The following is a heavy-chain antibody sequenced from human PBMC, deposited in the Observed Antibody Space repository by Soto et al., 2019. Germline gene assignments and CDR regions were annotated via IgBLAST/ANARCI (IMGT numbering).Heavy chain of an antibody. Sequence: HPGGSLRLSCAASGFTFSSYEMNWVRQALGKGLEWVSHITSRSDTIYYADSVKGRFTISRDNAESSLYLQMNSLRAEDTAVYYCARSSGHYRPFDSWGQGTLVTV. V-gene: IGHV3-48*03. CDR2: ITSRSDTI. D-gene: IGHD3-22*01. CDR3: ARSSGHYRPFDS. CDR1: GFTFSSYE. J-gene: IGHJ4*02.